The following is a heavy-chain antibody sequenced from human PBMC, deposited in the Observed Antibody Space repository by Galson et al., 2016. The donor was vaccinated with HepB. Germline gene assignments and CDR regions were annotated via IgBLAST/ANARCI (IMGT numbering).Heavy chain of an antibody. CDR1: GFIVSSNY. V-gene: IGHV3-66*01. CDR2: IYSGGNI. J-gene: IGHJ6*04. Sequence: SLRLSCAASGFIVSSNYMSWVRQAPGKGLEWVSVIYSGGNIYYADSVKGRFTISRDNSKNTLYLQMNSLRAEDTAVYYCARDLRYWNYGYYYYGMDVWGKGTTVTVSS. CDR3: ARDLRYWNYGYYYYGMDV. D-gene: IGHD1-7*01.